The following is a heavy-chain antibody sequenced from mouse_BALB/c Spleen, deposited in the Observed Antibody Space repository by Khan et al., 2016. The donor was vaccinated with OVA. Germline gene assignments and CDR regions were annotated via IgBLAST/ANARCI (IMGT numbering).Heavy chain of an antibody. CDR1: GYTFTDFT. J-gene: IGHJ3*01. V-gene: IGHV1S137*01. CDR3: TRGGGGNRFAY. CDR2: ISTYYGDA. Sequence: VQLQESGAELVRPGVSVKISCKGSGYTFTDFTLHWVKQSHAMSLEWIGVISTYYGDATYNQRFKDKATMTVDKSSSTAYMELARLTSEDSAIIYCTRGGGGNRFAYWGQGTLVTVSA.